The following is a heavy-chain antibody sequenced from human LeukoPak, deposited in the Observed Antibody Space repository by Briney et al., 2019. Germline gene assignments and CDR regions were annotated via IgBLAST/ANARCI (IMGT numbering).Heavy chain of an antibody. CDR2: IKQDGSEK. D-gene: IGHD3-3*01. J-gene: IGHJ3*02. Sequence: GGSLRLSCAASGFTFSSYWMSWVRQAPGKGLEWVANIKQDGSEKYYVDSVKGRFTISRDNAKNSLYLQMNSLRAEDTAVYYCARVRYDFWSGYSSVNAFDIWGQGTMVTVSS. CDR3: ARVRYDFWSGYSSVNAFDI. CDR1: GFTFSSYW. V-gene: IGHV3-7*01.